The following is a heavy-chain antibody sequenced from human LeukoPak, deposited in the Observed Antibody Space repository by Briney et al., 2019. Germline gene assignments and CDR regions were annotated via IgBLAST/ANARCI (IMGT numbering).Heavy chain of an antibody. CDR2: ITSSSSYI. Sequence: GGSLRLSCAASGFTFSSYAMNWVRQAPGKGLEWVSSITSSSSYIYYADSVKDRFTISRDNAKNSLYLQMNSLRAEDTAVYYCARAFYYDSSGPDSDYWGQGTLVTVSS. D-gene: IGHD3-22*01. J-gene: IGHJ4*02. V-gene: IGHV3-21*01. CDR1: GFTFSSYA. CDR3: ARAFYYDSSGPDSDY.